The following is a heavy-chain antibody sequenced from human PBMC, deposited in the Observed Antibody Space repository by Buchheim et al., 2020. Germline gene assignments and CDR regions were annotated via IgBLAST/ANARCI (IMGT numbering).Heavy chain of an antibody. Sequence: EVQLLESGGTLVQPGGSLRLSCAASGFTFTSYALSWVRQAPGKGLEWVSGISGTGSTIYYADSVKGRFTISRDNSKNTLYLQMNSLRAEDTAVYYCAKETKLSSSWNVYYFDHWGQGTL. V-gene: IGHV3-23*01. D-gene: IGHD6-13*01. CDR2: ISGTGSTI. J-gene: IGHJ4*02. CDR3: AKETKLSSSWNVYYFDH. CDR1: GFTFTSYA.